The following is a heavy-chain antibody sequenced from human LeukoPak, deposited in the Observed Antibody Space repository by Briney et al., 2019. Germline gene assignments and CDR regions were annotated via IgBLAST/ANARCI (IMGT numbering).Heavy chain of an antibody. Sequence: GGSLRLSCAASGFPFNDYGMHWVRQAPGKGLVWVSRINSDGSSTSYADSVKGRFTISRDNAKNTLYLQMNSLRAEDTAVYYCAIQLWLLSSFDYWGQGTLVTVSS. V-gene: IGHV3-74*01. CDR1: GFPFNDYG. D-gene: IGHD5-18*01. J-gene: IGHJ4*02. CDR3: AIQLWLLSSFDY. CDR2: INSDGSST.